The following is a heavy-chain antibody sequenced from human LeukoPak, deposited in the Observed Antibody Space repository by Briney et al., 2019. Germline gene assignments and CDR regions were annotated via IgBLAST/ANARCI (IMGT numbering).Heavy chain of an antibody. V-gene: IGHV4-30-2*01. D-gene: IGHD5-18*01. Sequence: SQTLSLTCAVSGGSISSGGYSWCWIRQPPRKGLEWIGYIYHSGSTYYNPSLKSRVTISVDRSKNQFSLQLSSVTAADTAVYYCAKGLRGYNYGPFDYWGQETLVTVSS. J-gene: IGHJ4*02. CDR2: IYHSGST. CDR3: AKGLRGYNYGPFDY. CDR1: GGSISSGGYS.